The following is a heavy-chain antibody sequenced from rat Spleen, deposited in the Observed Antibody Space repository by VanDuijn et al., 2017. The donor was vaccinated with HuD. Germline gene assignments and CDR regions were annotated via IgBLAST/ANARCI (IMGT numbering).Heavy chain of an antibody. CDR3: AATVVSVMDS. CDR2: IWTGGRT. D-gene: IGHD1-1*01. V-gene: IGHV2-30*01. CDR1: GFSLTSYN. J-gene: IGHJ4*01. Sequence: QVQLKESGPGLVQPSQTLSLTCTVSGFSLTSYNVHWVRQPTGKGLEWMGVIWTGGRTDYSSALKSRLSISRDTSKSQVFLKMNSLQTEDTAMYFCAATVVSVMDSWGQGASVTVSS.